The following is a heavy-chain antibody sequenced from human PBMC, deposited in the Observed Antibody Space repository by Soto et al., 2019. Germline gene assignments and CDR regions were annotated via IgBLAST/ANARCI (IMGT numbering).Heavy chain of an antibody. CDR1: GGSISSSSYY. V-gene: IGHV4-39*01. CDR3: ARLNCGGDCYYASGVPRFYYYGMDV. CDR2: IYYSGST. Sequence: SETLSLTCTVSGGSISSSSYYWGWIRQPPGKGLEWIGSIYYSGSTYYNPSLKSRVTISVDTSKNQFSLKLSSVTAADTAVYYCARLNCGGDCYYASGVPRFYYYGMDVWGQGTTVTVSS. J-gene: IGHJ6*02. D-gene: IGHD2-21*02.